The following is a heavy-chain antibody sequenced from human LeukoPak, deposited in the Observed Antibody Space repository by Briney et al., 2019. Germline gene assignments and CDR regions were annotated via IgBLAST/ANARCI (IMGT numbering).Heavy chain of an antibody. Sequence: GESLKISCKGAAYSSTSYWIGWLRQKPGEGLEWRGIIYPYDSDTRYNPSFQGQVTMSVDKSINTAYLQLSSLKAADTAVYYCAGQAGSDGYDKHNDHWGQGTLVTVSS. CDR3: AGQAGSDGYDKHNDH. CDR1: AYSSTSYW. D-gene: IGHD5-12*01. V-gene: IGHV5-51*01. J-gene: IGHJ4*02. CDR2: IYPYDSDT.